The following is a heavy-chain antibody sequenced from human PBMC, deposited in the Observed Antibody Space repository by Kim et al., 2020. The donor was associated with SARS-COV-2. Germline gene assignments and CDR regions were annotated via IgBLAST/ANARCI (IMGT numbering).Heavy chain of an antibody. Sequence: GGSLRLSCAASGFSFSDYYMSWIRQAPGKGLEWVSYISAPGSTIYYADSMQGRFTVSRDNAKNSVYLEMDSLRAEDTAVYYCARVQLTSSCFDYLGQGTL. CDR3: ARVQLTSSCFDY. CDR2: ISAPGSTI. J-gene: IGHJ4*02. V-gene: IGHV3-11*01. CDR1: GFSFSDYY. D-gene: IGHD6-13*01.